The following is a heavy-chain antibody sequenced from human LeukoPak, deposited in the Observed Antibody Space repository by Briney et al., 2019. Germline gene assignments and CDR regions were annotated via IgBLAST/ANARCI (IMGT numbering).Heavy chain of an antibody. Sequence: GGSLRLSXAASGFTFSSYSMNWVRQPPGKGLEWVSSISSSSSYIYYADSVKGRFTISRDNAKNSLYLQMNSLRAEDTAVYYCAKNKDAGYSYGPDFDYWGQGTLVTVSS. CDR2: ISSSSSYI. CDR1: GFTFSSYS. V-gene: IGHV3-21*04. J-gene: IGHJ4*02. D-gene: IGHD5-18*01. CDR3: AKNKDAGYSYGPDFDY.